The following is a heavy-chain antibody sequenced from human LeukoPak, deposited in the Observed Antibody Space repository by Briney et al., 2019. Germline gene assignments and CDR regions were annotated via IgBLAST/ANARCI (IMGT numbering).Heavy chain of an antibody. Sequence: SVRVSCKTSGYIFIDYDLNWVRQAPGQGLEWMGGIIPIFGTANYAQKFQGRVTITTDESTSTAYMELSSLRSEDTAVYYCARNRNDFWSGPNYYYYYMDVWGKGTTVTVSS. V-gene: IGHV1-69*05. D-gene: IGHD3-3*01. J-gene: IGHJ6*03. CDR3: ARNRNDFWSGPNYYYYYMDV. CDR2: IIPIFGTA. CDR1: GYIFIDYD.